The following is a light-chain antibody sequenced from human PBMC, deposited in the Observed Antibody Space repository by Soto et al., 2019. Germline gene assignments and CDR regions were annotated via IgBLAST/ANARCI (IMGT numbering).Light chain of an antibody. Sequence: DIQMTQSPSSLPASVGDRVTITCQASQDISNYLNWYQQKPGKAPKLLMYDASNLETGVPSRFSGSGSGTDFTFTISSLQPEDIATYYCQQYDNFPLTFGPGTKVDIK. J-gene: IGKJ3*01. CDR3: QQYDNFPLT. CDR2: DAS. V-gene: IGKV1-33*01. CDR1: QDISNY.